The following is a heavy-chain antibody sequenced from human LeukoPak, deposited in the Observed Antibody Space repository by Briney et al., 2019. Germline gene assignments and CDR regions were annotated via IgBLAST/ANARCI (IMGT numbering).Heavy chain of an antibody. CDR1: GFTFSSYA. CDR2: ISSNGGST. CDR3: ARERLRDFWSGYYTGNDY. Sequence: GGSLRLSCAASGFTFSSYAMHWVRQAPGKGLEYVSVISSNGGSTDCANSVKGRFTISRDNSKNTLYLQMGSLRAEDMAVYYCARERLRDFWSGYYTGNDYWGQGTLVTVSS. D-gene: IGHD3-3*01. J-gene: IGHJ4*02. V-gene: IGHV3-64*01.